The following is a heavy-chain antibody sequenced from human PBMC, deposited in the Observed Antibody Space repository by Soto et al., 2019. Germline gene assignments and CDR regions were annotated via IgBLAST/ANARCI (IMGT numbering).Heavy chain of an antibody. CDR3: ARDMFIYDSRTYHNPVNWFDP. J-gene: IGHJ5*02. D-gene: IGHD3-16*01. V-gene: IGHV4-59*01. CDR2: ISYSGSA. CDR1: GGSIDNYY. Sequence: LETLSLTCNVSGGSIDNYYWTWLRQPPGKGLEWIGYISYSGSATYNPSLQSRVTISVDTSKRHFSLTLNSVTAADTAVYYCARDMFIYDSRTYHNPVNWFDPWGQGILVTVS.